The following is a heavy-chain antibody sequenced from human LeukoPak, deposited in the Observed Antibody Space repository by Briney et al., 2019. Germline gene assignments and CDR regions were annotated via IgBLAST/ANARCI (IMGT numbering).Heavy chain of an antibody. Sequence: GGSLRLSCAVSGFTFSSYWMSWVRQAPGKGLEWVATIKRDGSEKYYVNSVKGRFTISRDNAKNSLFLQMNNLRAEDTAVYYCANPNRQYSLGFHFDYWGQGTLVTVSS. D-gene: IGHD6-6*01. V-gene: IGHV3-7*03. CDR2: IKRDGSEK. J-gene: IGHJ4*02. CDR1: GFTFSSYW. CDR3: ANPNRQYSLGFHFDY.